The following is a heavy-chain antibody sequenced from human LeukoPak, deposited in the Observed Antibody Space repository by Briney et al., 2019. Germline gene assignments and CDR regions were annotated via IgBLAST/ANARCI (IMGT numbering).Heavy chain of an antibody. D-gene: IGHD5-18*01. Sequence: SETPSLTCTVSGGSISSYYWSWIRQPPGKGPEWIGYIYYSGSTNYNPSLKSRVTISVDTSKNQFSLKLSSVTAADTAVYYCARDRTSYGYFDYWGQGTLVTVSS. CDR2: IYYSGST. CDR3: ARDRTSYGYFDY. CDR1: GGSISSYY. V-gene: IGHV4-59*01. J-gene: IGHJ4*02.